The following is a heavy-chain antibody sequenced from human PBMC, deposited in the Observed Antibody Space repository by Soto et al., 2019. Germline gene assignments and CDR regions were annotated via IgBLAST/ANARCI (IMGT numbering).Heavy chain of an antibody. J-gene: IGHJ4*01. V-gene: IGHV4-34*01. Sequence: PSETLSLTCVVYGESFGGFYCSWVRQSPGKGLEWIGEISQTETTAYSPSLKSRVSISADTSKKQFSLTLTSVTAADTAVYYCVHSPNVAVDHWGHGTLVTVSS. CDR1: GESFGGFY. CDR3: VHSPNVAVDH. D-gene: IGHD2-15*01. CDR2: ISQTETT.